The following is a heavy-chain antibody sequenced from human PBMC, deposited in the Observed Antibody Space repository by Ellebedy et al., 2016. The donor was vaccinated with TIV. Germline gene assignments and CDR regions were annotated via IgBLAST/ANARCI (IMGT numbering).Heavy chain of an antibody. V-gene: IGHV5-51*01. CDR1: GYRFTSYW. J-gene: IGHJ4*02. Sequence: KVSCKGSGYRFTSYWIGWVRQMPGKGLEWMGIIYPGDSDTTYSPSLQGQVTISADKSISTAYLQWNSLKASDTAVYYCARQENCSSSSCSDYWGQGTLVTVSS. CDR2: IYPGDSDT. CDR3: ARQENCSSSSCSDY. D-gene: IGHD2-2*01.